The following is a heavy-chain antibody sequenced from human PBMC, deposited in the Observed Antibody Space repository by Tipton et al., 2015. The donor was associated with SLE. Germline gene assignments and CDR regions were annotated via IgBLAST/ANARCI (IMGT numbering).Heavy chain of an antibody. CDR2: TYYRSKWYN. CDR1: GDSVSSNSAA. V-gene: IGHV6-1*01. D-gene: IGHD6-13*01. J-gene: IGHJ4*02. Sequence: GLVKPSQTLSLTCAISGDSVSSNSAAWNWIRQSPSRGLEWLGRTYYRSKWYNDFALSVKSRIIVNPDTSKNQFSLQLTSVTPEDTAVYYCARGAGIAAADNYFDYWGQGTLVTVSS. CDR3: ARGAGIAAADNYFDY.